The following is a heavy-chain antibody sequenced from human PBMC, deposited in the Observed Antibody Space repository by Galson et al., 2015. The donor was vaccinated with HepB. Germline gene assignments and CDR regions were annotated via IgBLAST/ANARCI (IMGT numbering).Heavy chain of an antibody. CDR2: ISRGSSAI. Sequence: SLRLSCAASGFTFSSYNMNWVRQAPGKGLEWVSSISRGSSAIHYADSVKGRFTISRDNAKNSLFLQMNSLRDEDTAVYYCARGYRSGSGWGQGTLVTVSS. V-gene: IGHV3-48*02. CDR3: ARGYRSGSG. D-gene: IGHD3-10*01. J-gene: IGHJ4*02. CDR1: GFTFSSYN.